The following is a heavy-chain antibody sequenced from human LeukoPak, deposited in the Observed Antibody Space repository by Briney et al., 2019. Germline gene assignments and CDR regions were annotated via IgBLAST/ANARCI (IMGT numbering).Heavy chain of an antibody. D-gene: IGHD6-19*01. CDR2: IIPIFGTA. Sequence: ASVKVSCKASGGTFSSYAISWVRQAPGQGLEWMGGIIPIFGTANYAQKLQGRVTMTTDTSTSTAYMELRSLRSDDTAVYYCAREGGDGIAVAGTFFDYWGQGTLVTVSS. V-gene: IGHV1-69*05. CDR3: AREGGDGIAVAGTFFDY. CDR1: GGTFSSYA. J-gene: IGHJ4*02.